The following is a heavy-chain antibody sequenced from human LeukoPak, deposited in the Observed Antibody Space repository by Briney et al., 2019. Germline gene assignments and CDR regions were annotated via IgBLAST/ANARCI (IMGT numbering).Heavy chain of an antibody. D-gene: IGHD2-15*01. J-gene: IGHJ4*02. Sequence: ASVKVSCKASGYTFTSYDINWVRQATGQGLEWMGWMNPNSGNTGYAQKFQGRVTMTRNTSISTAYMELSSLRSEDTAVYYCAKEGSSGGLSDYWGQGTLVTVSS. V-gene: IGHV1-8*01. CDR2: MNPNSGNT. CDR1: GYTFTSYD. CDR3: AKEGSSGGLSDY.